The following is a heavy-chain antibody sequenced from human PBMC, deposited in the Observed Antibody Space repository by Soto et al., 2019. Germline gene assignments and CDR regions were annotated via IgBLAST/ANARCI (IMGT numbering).Heavy chain of an antibody. CDR2: IYYIGST. J-gene: IGHJ4*02. Sequence: SETLSLTCTVCGGSISSGYYYWSWIRQPPGKGLEWIGYIYYIGSTYYNPSLKSRVTISVDTSKNQFSLKLSSVTAADTAVYYGARAGGAIYNGCCDYLGQGTLVTVSS. V-gene: IGHV4-30-4*01. CDR1: GGSISSGYYY. D-gene: IGHD1-20*01. CDR3: ARAGGAIYNGCCDY.